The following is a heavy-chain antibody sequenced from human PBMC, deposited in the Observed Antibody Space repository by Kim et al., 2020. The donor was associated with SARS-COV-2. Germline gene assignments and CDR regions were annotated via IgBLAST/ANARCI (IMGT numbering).Heavy chain of an antibody. V-gene: IGHV4-34*01. D-gene: IGHD2-21*02. J-gene: IGHJ4*02. CDR3: ARGGDAVVTADFDY. Sequence: NPSLKSRVTISVDTSKNQFSLKLSSVTAADTAVYYCARGGDAVVTADFDYWGQGTLVTVSS.